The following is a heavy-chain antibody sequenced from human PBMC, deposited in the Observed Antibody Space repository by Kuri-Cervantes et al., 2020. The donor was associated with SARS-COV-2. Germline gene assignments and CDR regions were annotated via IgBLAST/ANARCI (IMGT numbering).Heavy chain of an antibody. J-gene: IGHJ6*02. CDR1: GGTFSSYA. Sequence: SVKVSCKASGGTFSSYAIGWVRQAPGQGLEWMGGIIPIFGTANYAQKFQGRVTITADKSTSTAYMELSSLRSEDTAVYYCARDRDHFWSGYRVNYYYYGMDVWGQGTTVTVSS. D-gene: IGHD3-3*02. V-gene: IGHV1-69*06. CDR2: IIPIFGTA. CDR3: ARDRDHFWSGYRVNYYYYGMDV.